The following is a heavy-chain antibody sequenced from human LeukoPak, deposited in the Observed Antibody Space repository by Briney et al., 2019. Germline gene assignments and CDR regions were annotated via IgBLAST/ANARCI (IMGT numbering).Heavy chain of an antibody. Sequence: ASVKVSCKASGYTFTGYYMHWVRQAPGQGLEWMGWINPNSGGTNYAQKFQGRVTMTRDTSISTAYMELSRLRSDDTAVYYCARDLRPYYDFWSGYNRFDPWGQGTLVTVSS. J-gene: IGHJ5*02. D-gene: IGHD3-3*01. CDR1: GYTFTGYY. CDR3: ARDLRPYYDFWSGYNRFDP. V-gene: IGHV1-2*02. CDR2: INPNSGGT.